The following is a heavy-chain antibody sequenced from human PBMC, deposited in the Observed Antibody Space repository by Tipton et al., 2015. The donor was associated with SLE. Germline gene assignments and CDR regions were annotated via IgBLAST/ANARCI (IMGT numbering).Heavy chain of an antibody. J-gene: IGHJ4*02. CDR3: AREFNTNGSPEPLFGL. CDR2: IYARDNT. D-gene: IGHD2-8*01. Sequence: CLRLSCAASGFTFRNYAMSWVRQAPGKGLDWVALIYARDNTYYGESVKGRFTISRDYSKGSVYLQMNSLRREDTATYFCAREFNTNGSPEPLFGLWGQGTLVTVSS. CDR1: GFTFRNYA. V-gene: IGHV3-23*03.